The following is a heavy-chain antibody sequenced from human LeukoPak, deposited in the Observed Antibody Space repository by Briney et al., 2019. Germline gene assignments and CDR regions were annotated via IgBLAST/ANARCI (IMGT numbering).Heavy chain of an antibody. D-gene: IGHD6-25*01. V-gene: IGHV1-2*02. CDR3: ARPSSYSSGWLYFDY. CDR2: INPNSGGT. Sequence: ASVKVSCKASGYTFTGYYMHWVRQAPGQGLEWMGWINPNSGGTNYAQKFQGRVTMTRDTSISTAYMELSRLRSDDTAVYYCARPSSYSSGWLYFDYWGQGTLVTVSS. J-gene: IGHJ4*02. CDR1: GYTFTGYY.